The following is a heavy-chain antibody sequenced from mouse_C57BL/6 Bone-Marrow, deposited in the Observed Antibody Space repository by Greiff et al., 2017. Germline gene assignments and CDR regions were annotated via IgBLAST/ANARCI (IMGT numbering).Heavy chain of an antibody. V-gene: IGHV1-22*01. D-gene: IGHD2-3*01. CDR2: INPNNGGT. CDR1: GYTFTDYN. J-gene: IGHJ3*01. CDR3: ARLPIYDGYYVRAY. Sequence: EVQLQQSGPELVKPGASVKMSCKASGYTFTDYNMHWVKQSHGKSLEWIGYINPNNGGTSYNQKFKGKATLTVNKSSSTAYMELRSLTSEDSAVYYCARLPIYDGYYVRAYWGQGTLVTVSA.